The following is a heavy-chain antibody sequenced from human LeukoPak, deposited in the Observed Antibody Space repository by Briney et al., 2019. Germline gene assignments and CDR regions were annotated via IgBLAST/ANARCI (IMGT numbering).Heavy chain of an antibody. CDR3: AKDQRHYGSGSPHYYFDY. J-gene: IGHJ4*02. CDR2: ISYDGSNK. V-gene: IGHV3-30*18. D-gene: IGHD3-10*01. Sequence: GGSLRLSCAASGFTFSSYGMHWVRQAPGKGLEWVAVISYDGSNKYYADSVKGRFTISRDNSKNTLYLQMNSPRAEDTAVYYCAKDQRHYGSGSPHYYFDYWGQGTLVTVSS. CDR1: GFTFSSYG.